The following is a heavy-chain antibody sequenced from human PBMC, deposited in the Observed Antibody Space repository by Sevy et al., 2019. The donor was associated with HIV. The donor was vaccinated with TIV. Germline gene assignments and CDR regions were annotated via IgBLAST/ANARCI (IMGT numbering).Heavy chain of an antibody. V-gene: IGHV4-31*03. CDR1: GGSISSGGYY. CDR2: IYYSGST. D-gene: IGHD3-16*01. J-gene: IGHJ4*02. Sequence: SETLSLTCTVSGGSISSGGYYWSWIRQHPGKGLEWIGYIYYSGSTSYNPSLKSRVTISVDTSKNQFSLKLSSVTAAETGVYYCVRGRGDFYEYVWGTGSFDYWGQGTLVTVSS. CDR3: VRGRGDFYEYVWGTGSFDY.